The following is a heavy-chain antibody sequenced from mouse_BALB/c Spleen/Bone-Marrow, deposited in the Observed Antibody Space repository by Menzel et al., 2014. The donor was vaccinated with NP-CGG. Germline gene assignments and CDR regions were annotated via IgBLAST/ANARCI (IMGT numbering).Heavy chain of an antibody. CDR1: GFAFSGND. V-gene: IGHV5-12-1*01. J-gene: IGHJ4*01. CDR2: ISSGGGST. Sequence: EVKLVESGGGLVKPRGSLRLSCAASGFAFSGNDMSWVRQTPEKRLEWVAYISSGGGSTYYPDTVKGRFTISRDKAKNTLYLQMNRLKSEDTAMYYCARQRGCAYAMDYWGQGTSVTVSS. CDR3: ARQRGCAYAMDY.